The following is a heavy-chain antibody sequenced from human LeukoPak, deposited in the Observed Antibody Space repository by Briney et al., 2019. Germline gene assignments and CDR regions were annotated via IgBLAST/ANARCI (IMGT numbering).Heavy chain of an antibody. J-gene: IGHJ4*02. CDR3: ARRLTSNYYDSSGYYSYFDY. Sequence: SETLSLTCTVSGASISNYYWTWIRQPPGKGLEWIGYIYYSGSTKFNPSLKSRVTISVDTSKNQFSLKLSSVTAADTAVYYCARRLTSNYYDSSGYYSYFDYWAREPWSPSPQ. V-gene: IGHV4-59*01. CDR2: IYYSGST. CDR1: GASISNYY. D-gene: IGHD3-22*01.